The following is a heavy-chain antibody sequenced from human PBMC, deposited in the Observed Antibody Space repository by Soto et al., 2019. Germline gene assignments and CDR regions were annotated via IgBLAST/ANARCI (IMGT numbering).Heavy chain of an antibody. CDR2: IYYSGST. Sequence: SETLSLTCTVSGGYISSGGDYWSWIRQHPGKGLEWIGYIYYSGSTYYNPSLKSRVTISVDTSKNQFSLKLSSVTAADTAVYYCARVDEGYHSSGYDAFDLWGPGTMVTV. CDR1: GGYISSGGDY. J-gene: IGHJ3*01. D-gene: IGHD3-22*01. V-gene: IGHV4-31*03. CDR3: ARVDEGYHSSGYDAFDL.